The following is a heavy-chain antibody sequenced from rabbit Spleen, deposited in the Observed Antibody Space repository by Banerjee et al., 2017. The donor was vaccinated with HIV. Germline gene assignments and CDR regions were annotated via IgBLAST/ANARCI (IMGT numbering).Heavy chain of an antibody. CDR1: GFSFSSSYW. D-gene: IGHD2-1*01. CDR2: IRDGTYTNS. Sequence: QEQLEESGGGLVQPEGSLTLTCTASGFSFSSSYWICWVRQAPGKGLEWIACIRDGTYTNSYYANWAKGRFTISKTSSTTVTLQMTSLTAADTATHFCARVAIADDCVDLWGQGTLVTVS. CDR3: ARVAIADDCVDL. J-gene: IGHJ4*01. V-gene: IGHV1S45*01.